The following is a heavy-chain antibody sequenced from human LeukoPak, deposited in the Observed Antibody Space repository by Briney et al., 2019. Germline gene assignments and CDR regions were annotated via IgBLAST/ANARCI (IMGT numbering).Heavy chain of an antibody. V-gene: IGHV1-69*05. D-gene: IGHD3-22*01. CDR3: ARARDYYDSSGYSN. Sequence: GASVKVSCKASGGTFSSYAISWVRQAPGQGLEWMGGIIPIFGTANYAQKFQGRVTITTDESTSTAYMELRSLRSDDTAVYYCARARDYYDSSGYSNWGQGTLVTVSS. J-gene: IGHJ4*02. CDR1: GGTFSSYA. CDR2: IIPIFGTA.